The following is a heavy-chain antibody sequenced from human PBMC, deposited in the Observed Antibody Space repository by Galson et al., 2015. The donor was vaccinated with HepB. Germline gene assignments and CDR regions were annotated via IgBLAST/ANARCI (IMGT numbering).Heavy chain of an antibody. CDR3: AKSESFGEDVDVAFDP. V-gene: IGHV3-33*06. Sequence: SLRLSCASSGFMFGTYGMHWVRQAPGKGLEWVAVIFYDGSNRYYADSVKGRFTISRDNSKNTLYLQMNSVRAEDTAVYYCAKSESFGEDVDVAFDPWGQGTLVIVSS. CDR2: IFYDGSNR. D-gene: IGHD3-10*01. J-gene: IGHJ5*02. CDR1: GFMFGTYG.